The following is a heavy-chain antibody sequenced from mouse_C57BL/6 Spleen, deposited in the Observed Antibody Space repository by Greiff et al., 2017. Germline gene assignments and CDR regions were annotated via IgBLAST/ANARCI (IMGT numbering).Heavy chain of an antibody. D-gene: IGHD2-4*01. Sequence: QVQLQQPGAELVMPGASVKLSCKASGYTFTSYWMHWVKQRPGQGLEWIGEIDPSDSYTNYNQKFKGKSTLTVDKSSSTAYMQLSSLTSEDSAVYYCARSGDYRHDWYFDVWGTGTTVTVSS. CDR2: IDPSDSYT. V-gene: IGHV1-69*01. J-gene: IGHJ1*03. CDR1: GYTFTSYW. CDR3: ARSGDYRHDWYFDV.